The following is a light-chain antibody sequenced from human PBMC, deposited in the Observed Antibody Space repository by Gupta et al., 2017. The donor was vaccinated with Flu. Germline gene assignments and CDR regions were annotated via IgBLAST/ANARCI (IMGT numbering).Light chain of an antibody. V-gene: IGLV1-44*01. CDR2: VNN. CDR3: ASWDDSLSGQVV. Sequence: SGLTQPPSASGTHGQRVAISCSGTSSSIGSNTVNWYQHLPGTAPKLLIYVNNQRPSGVPDRFSGSKSGTSASLAISGLQAEDEADYYCASWDDSLSGQVVFGGGTKLTVL. CDR1: SSSIGSNT. J-gene: IGLJ2*01.